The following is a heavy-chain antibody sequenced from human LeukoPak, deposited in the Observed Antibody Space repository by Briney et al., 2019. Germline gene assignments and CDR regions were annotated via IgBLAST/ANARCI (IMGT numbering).Heavy chain of an antibody. CDR1: GFTFSSYG. J-gene: IGHJ6*02. Sequence: GRSLRLSCAASGFTFSSYGMHWVRQAPGKGLEWVAVIWYDGSNKYYADSVKGRFTISRDNSKNTLYLQMNSLRAEDTAVYYCARDRGYCSSTSCQYSYGMDVWGQGTTVTVSS. D-gene: IGHD2-2*01. CDR2: IWYDGSNK. V-gene: IGHV3-33*01. CDR3: ARDRGYCSSTSCQYSYGMDV.